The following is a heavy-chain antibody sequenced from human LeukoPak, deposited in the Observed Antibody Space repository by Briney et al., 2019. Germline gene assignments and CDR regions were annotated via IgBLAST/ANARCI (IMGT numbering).Heavy chain of an antibody. Sequence: PSETLSLTCTVSGGSVSSGSYYWSWIRQPPGKGLEWIGYIYYSGSTYYNPSLKSRVTISVDTSKNQFSLKLSSVTAADTAVYYCARVRGSSWYLAFDIWGQGTMVTVSS. D-gene: IGHD6-13*01. CDR3: ARVRGSSWYLAFDI. CDR1: GGSVSSGSYY. J-gene: IGHJ3*02. V-gene: IGHV4-31*03. CDR2: IYYSGST.